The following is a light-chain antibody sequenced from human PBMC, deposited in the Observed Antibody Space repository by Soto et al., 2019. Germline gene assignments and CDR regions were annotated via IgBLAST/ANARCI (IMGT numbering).Light chain of an antibody. J-gene: IGKJ5*01. CDR1: QGISSY. CDR2: GAS. V-gene: IGKV1-9*01. Sequence: IQLTQSPSPLSASVGDRATITCRASQGISSYLAWYQQKPGKAPKLLIYGASTLEAGVPFRFSGSGSGTDFTLIISSVQPEDFATYYCQHHNTYPITFGQGTRLEIK. CDR3: QHHNTYPIT.